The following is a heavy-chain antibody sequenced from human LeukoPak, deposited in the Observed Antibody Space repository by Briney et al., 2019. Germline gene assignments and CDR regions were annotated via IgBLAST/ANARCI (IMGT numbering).Heavy chain of an antibody. D-gene: IGHD1-26*01. V-gene: IGHV3-30*04. J-gene: IGHJ4*02. CDR2: ISYDGSNK. CDR3: AKEGSNGDFDY. CDR1: GFTFSSYA. Sequence: GGSLRLSCAASGFTFSSYAMHWVRQAPGKGLEWVAVISYDGSNKYYGDSVKGRFTISRDNSKNTLYLKMNSLRAEDTAVYYCAKEGSNGDFDYWGQGTLVTVSS.